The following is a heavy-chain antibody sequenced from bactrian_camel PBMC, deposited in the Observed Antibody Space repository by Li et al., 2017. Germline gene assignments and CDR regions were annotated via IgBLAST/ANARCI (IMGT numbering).Heavy chain of an antibody. J-gene: IGHJ4*01. CDR3: AADSRPTIRCWDYDPYEYNN. CDR1: GYLHSAYC. D-gene: IGHD4*01. V-gene: IGHV3S53*01. Sequence: QLVESGGGTVPAGGSLKLSCVASGYLHSAYCMGWFRQAPGKQREWVAGLDSDGIASYADSVKGRFTISRDNAKITLYLQMDNLKPEDSGMYYCAADSRPTIRCWDYDPYEYNNWGQGTQVTVS. CDR2: LDSDGIA.